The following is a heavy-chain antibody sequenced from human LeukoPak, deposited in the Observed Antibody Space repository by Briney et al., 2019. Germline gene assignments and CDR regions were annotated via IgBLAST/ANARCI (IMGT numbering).Heavy chain of an antibody. D-gene: IGHD3-10*01. CDR2: IYHSGST. V-gene: IGHV4-4*02. Sequence: PSETLSLTCAVSGGSISSSNWWSWVRQPPGKGLGGVGEIYHSGSTNYNPSLKSRVTISVAKSKNQFSLKLSSVTAADTAVYYCARDTHDYGSGSYSSDYWGQGTLVTVSS. J-gene: IGHJ4*02. CDR3: ARDTHDYGSGSYSSDY. CDR1: GGSISSSNW.